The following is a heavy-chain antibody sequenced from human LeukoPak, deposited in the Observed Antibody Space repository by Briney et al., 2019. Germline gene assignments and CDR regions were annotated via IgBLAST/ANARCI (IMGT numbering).Heavy chain of an antibody. CDR1: GFIFQDFG. CDR2: LNWNGGIT. J-gene: IGHJ4*02. Sequence: PGGSLRLSCEASGFIFQDFGMSWVRQAPGKGLEWVSGLNWNGGITDYADSVKGRFTISRDNAKNSLYLEMHSLRAEDTALYYCARDGGYCSSSTCYTLDYWGQGVLVTVSP. CDR3: ARDGGYCSSSTCYTLDY. D-gene: IGHD2-2*02. V-gene: IGHV3-20*04.